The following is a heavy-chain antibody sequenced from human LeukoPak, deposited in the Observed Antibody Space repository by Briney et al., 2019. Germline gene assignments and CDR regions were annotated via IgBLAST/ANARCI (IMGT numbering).Heavy chain of an antibody. D-gene: IGHD6-13*01. CDR1: GGSFSGYY. J-gene: IGHJ5*02. CDR3: ASMGDSTWYNWFDP. V-gene: IGHV4-34*01. CDR2: INHSGST. Sequence: SETLSLTCAVYGGSFSGYYWSWIRQPPGKGLEWIGEINHSGSTNYNPSLKSRVTISVDTPKNQLSLKLSSVTAADTAVYYCASMGDSTWYNWFDPWGQGTLVIVSS.